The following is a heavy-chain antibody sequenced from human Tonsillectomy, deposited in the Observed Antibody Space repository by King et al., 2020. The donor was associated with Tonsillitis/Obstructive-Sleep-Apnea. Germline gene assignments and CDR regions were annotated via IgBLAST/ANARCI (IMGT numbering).Heavy chain of an antibody. J-gene: IGHJ4*02. CDR2: INPSDGFT. CDR1: GYSFTRYY. CDR3: GRGDKDARYFDY. D-gene: IGHD2-8*01. Sequence: QLVQSGAEVKKPGASVNVSCKAYGYSFTRYYIHWVRQAPGQGLEWMGIINPSDGFTTYAQKFRGRVTMTRDTSTTTVHMELSSLRSEDTAVYYCGRGDKDARYFDYWGQGTPVTVSS. V-gene: IGHV1-46*01.